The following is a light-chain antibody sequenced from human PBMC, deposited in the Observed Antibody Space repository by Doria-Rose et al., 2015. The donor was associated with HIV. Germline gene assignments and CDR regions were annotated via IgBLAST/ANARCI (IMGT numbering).Light chain of an antibody. CDR1: QSFSSTY. CDR2: DGS. Sequence: LTQSPGTLSLSPGERATLSCRASQSFSSTYLAWYQQKPGQAPSLLIYDGSTRATGIPDRFSASGSGTDFTLTINRLEPEDFALYYCHQYGTSWTFGQGTKVEI. J-gene: IGKJ1*01. V-gene: IGKV3-20*01. CDR3: HQYGTSWT.